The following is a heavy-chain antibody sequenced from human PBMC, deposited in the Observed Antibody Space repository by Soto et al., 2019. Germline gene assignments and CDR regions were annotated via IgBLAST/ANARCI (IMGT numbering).Heavy chain of an antibody. V-gene: IGHV4-59*01. Sequence: QVQLQESGPGLVKPSETLSLTCTVSGGSISSYYWSWIRQPPGKGLEWIGYIYYSGSTNYNPSLKSRVTISVDTSKNQFSLKLSSVTAADTAVYYCARDKVTFGGVIADAFDIWCQGTMVTVSS. J-gene: IGHJ3*02. CDR1: GGSISSYY. CDR2: IYYSGST. CDR3: ARDKVTFGGVIADAFDI. D-gene: IGHD3-16*02.